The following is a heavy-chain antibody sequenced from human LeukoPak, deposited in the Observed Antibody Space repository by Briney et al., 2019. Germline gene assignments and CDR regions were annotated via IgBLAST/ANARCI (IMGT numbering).Heavy chain of an antibody. Sequence: GGSPRLSCAASGFTFSSYSMNWVRQAPGKGLEWVSYIYSGGNTYYADSVRGRFTISRDNSKNTLYLQMNSLRVEDTAVYYCARDRAGGYDVFDYWGQGTLVTVSS. CDR1: GFTFSSYS. V-gene: IGHV3-53*01. CDR2: IYSGGNT. CDR3: ARDRAGGYDVFDY. D-gene: IGHD5-12*01. J-gene: IGHJ4*02.